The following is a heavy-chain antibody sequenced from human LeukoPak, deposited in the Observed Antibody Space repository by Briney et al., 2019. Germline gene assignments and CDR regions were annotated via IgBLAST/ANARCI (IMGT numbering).Heavy chain of an antibody. CDR1: GGSISSGSYY. CDR2: IYTSGST. J-gene: IGHJ4*02. CDR3: ARDSEYSSRLETGY. V-gene: IGHV4-61*02. D-gene: IGHD6-13*01. Sequence: KASQTLSLTCTVSGGSISSGSYYWRWIRQPAGKGLEWIGRIYTSGSTYYNPSLKSRVTISVDTSKNQFSLKLSSVTAADTAVYYCARDSEYSSRLETGYWGQGTLVTVSS.